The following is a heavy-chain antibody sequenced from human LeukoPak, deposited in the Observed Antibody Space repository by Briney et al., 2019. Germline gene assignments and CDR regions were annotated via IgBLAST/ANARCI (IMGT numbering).Heavy chain of an antibody. Sequence: GASVKVSCKASGYTFTSYYIHWLRQAPGQGLEWMGVINPSGGGTTYAQKFQGRVTITADKSTSTAYMELSSLRSDDTAVYYCARVDGSLALDYWGQGTLVTVSS. CDR1: GYTFTSYY. CDR2: INPSGGGT. J-gene: IGHJ4*02. V-gene: IGHV1-46*01. CDR3: ARVDGSLALDY. D-gene: IGHD5-24*01.